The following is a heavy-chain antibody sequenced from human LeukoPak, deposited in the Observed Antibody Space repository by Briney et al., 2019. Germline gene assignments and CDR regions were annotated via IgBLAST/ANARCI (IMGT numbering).Heavy chain of an antibody. V-gene: IGHV3-74*01. CDR1: GFAFSTYS. CDR3: ARGDRQLASGY. D-gene: IGHD6-13*01. J-gene: IGHJ4*02. CDR2: ISGDGSST. Sequence: GGSLRLSCAASGFAFSTYSMNWVRQAPGKGLVWVSRISGDGSSTNYADSVKGRFSISRDNAKNSLYLQMNSLRAEDTAVYYCARGDRQLASGYWGQGTLVTVSS.